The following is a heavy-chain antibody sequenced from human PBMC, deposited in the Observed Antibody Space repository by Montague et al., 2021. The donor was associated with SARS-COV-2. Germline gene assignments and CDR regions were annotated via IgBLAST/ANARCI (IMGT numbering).Heavy chain of an antibody. D-gene: IGHD1-1*01. V-gene: IGHV6-1*01. Sequence: CAISGDSVAGHRATWKWVRHEPSKGLEWLGGTYYRYKWYNDYAVSVRGRVTINPDTSKNQFSLQLNSVTPEDTAIYYCTSGREGNYNVMDVWGQGTTVTVSS. CDR3: TSGREGNYNVMDV. CDR1: GDSVAGHRAT. CDR2: TYYRYKWYN. J-gene: IGHJ6*02.